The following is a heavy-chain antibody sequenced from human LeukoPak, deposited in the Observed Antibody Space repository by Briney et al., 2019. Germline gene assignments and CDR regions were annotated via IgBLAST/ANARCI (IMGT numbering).Heavy chain of an antibody. V-gene: IGHV3-23*01. J-gene: IGHJ4*02. D-gene: IGHD1-26*01. CDR2: ISGSGGDT. CDR1: GFTFSSYA. Sequence: GGSLRLSCAASGFTFSSYAMSWVRQAPGKGLEWVSAISGSGGDTYYADSVKGRFTISRDNSKNTLYLQMDSLRAEDTAVYYCAKKGATTGDFDYWGQGTLVTVSS. CDR3: AKKGATTGDFDY.